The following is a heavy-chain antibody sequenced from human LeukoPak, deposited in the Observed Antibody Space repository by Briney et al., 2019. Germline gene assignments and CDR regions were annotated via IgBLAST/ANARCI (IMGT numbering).Heavy chain of an antibody. Sequence: GGSLRLSCAASGFTVSSNYMSWVRQAPGKGLEWVGRIKSKTDGGTTDYAAPVKGRFTISRDDSKNTLYLQMNSLKTEDTAVYYCTTGTYYYDSSGYYLPQDAFDIWGQGTMVTVSS. D-gene: IGHD3-22*01. CDR2: IKSKTDGGTT. CDR1: GFTVSSNY. J-gene: IGHJ3*02. V-gene: IGHV3-15*01. CDR3: TTGTYYYDSSGYYLPQDAFDI.